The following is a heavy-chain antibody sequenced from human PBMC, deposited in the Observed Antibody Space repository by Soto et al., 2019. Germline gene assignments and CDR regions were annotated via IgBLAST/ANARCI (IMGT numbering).Heavy chain of an antibody. CDR3: TTSSTSYLNYYSGLDV. CDR1: GLSFSTAW. J-gene: IGHJ6*01. Sequence: EVRLVESGGGLVKPGESLRVSCVVSGLSFSTAWMSWVRQAPGKGLEWVGRIKRNNEGGTTDYAAPVQGRFTISRDDSKNTLYLQMNSLKTEDTAVHYCTTSSTSYLNYYSGLDVW. D-gene: IGHD2-2*01. CDR2: IKRNNEGGTT. V-gene: IGHV3-15*07.